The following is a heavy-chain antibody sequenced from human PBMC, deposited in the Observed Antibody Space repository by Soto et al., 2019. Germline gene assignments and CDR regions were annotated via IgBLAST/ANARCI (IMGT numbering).Heavy chain of an antibody. CDR3: AARFSTFNDSYYYGMYT. J-gene: IGHJ6*02. Sequence: ASVKVSCKASGYTFTSYYMHWVRQAPGQGLEWLGIINPSGGSTSYAQKFQGRVTMTRDTSTSTVYMELSSLRSEDTAVYYCAARFSTFNDSYYYGMYTRAQRAALTIS. CDR2: INPSGGST. V-gene: IGHV1-46*01. D-gene: IGHD1-26*01. CDR1: GYTFTSYY.